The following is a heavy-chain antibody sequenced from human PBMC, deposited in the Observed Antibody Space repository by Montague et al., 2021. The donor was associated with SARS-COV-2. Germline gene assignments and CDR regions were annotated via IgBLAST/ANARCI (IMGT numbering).Heavy chain of an antibody. CDR2: VHYTGTT. V-gene: IGHV4-39*01. D-gene: IGHD1-1*01. CDR3: ARHRANAGSFDI. J-gene: IGHJ3*02. CDR1: GGSITVSRYD. Sequence: SETLSLTCTVSGGSITVSRYDWGWIRQPPGKGLDWIGSVHYTGTTSYNASLKSRLTISVDTSENQFSLKMTSVTASDTAVYYCARHRANAGSFDIWGQGTMVTVSS.